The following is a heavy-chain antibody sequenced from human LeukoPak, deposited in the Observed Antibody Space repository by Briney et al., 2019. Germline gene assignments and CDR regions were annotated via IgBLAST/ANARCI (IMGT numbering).Heavy chain of an antibody. V-gene: IGHV1-2*02. CDR2: INPNSGGT. CDR1: GYTFTGYY. D-gene: IGHD3-22*01. J-gene: IGHJ4*02. Sequence: ASVKVSCKASGYTFTGYYMHWVRQAPGQGLEWMGWINPNSGGTNYAQKFQDRVTMTRDTSISTAYMELSRLRSDDTAVYYCARVRATMIVVVMDFDYWGQGTLVTVSS. CDR3: ARVRATMIVVVMDFDY.